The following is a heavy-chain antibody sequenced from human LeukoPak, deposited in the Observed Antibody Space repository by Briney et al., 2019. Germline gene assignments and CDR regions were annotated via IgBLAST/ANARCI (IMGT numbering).Heavy chain of an antibody. CDR2: INHSGRT. CDR3: ARAGDSSGYCDY. CDR1: GWSFSGYY. J-gene: IGHJ4*02. Sequence: KPSETLSLTCAVYGWSFSGYYWSWIRQPPGKGLEWIGEINHSGRTNYNPSLKSRVTISVDTSKNQFSLKLSSVTAADTAVYYCARAGDSSGYCDYWGQGTLVTVSS. D-gene: IGHD3-22*01. V-gene: IGHV4-34*01.